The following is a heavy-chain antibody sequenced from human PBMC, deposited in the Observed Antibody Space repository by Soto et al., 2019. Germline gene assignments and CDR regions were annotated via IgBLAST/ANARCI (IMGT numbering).Heavy chain of an antibody. D-gene: IGHD2-21*01. CDR1: GFTFSSYG. V-gene: IGHV3-30*18. J-gene: IGHJ4*02. Sequence: QVQLVESGGGVVQPGRSLRLSCAASGFTFSSYGMHWVRQAPGKGLEWVAVISYDGSNKYYADSVKGRFTISRDNSKNTLYLQMNSLRAEDTAVYYCAKDGGGGSDYWGQGTLGTVSS. CDR2: ISYDGSNK. CDR3: AKDGGGGSDY.